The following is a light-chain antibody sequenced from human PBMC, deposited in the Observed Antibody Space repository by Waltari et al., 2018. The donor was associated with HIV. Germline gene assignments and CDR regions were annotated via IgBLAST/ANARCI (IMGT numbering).Light chain of an antibody. Sequence: DIQMTQSPSTLSASVGDRVTITCRARQSISSWLAWYQQKPGKAPKVLIYKASSLESGVPSRFSGSGSGTEVTLTISSLQPDDFATYYCQQYYSYSWDPFGQGTKVEIK. V-gene: IGKV1-5*03. CDR3: QQYYSYSWDP. CDR2: KAS. J-gene: IGKJ1*01. CDR1: QSISSW.